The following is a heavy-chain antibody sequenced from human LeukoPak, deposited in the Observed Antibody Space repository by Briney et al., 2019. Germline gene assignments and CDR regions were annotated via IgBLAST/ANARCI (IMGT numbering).Heavy chain of an antibody. CDR1: GGSFSGYY. CDR3: ARGQGDIVVVPAAIRYYYYMDV. CDR2: INHSGST. J-gene: IGHJ6*03. Sequence: SKTLSLTCAVYGGSFSGYYWSWIRQPPGKGLEWIGEINHSGSTNYNPSLKSRVTISVDTSKNRFSLKLSSVTAADTAVYYCARGQGDIVVVPAAIRYYYYMDVWGKGTTVTVSS. D-gene: IGHD2-2*02. V-gene: IGHV4-34*01.